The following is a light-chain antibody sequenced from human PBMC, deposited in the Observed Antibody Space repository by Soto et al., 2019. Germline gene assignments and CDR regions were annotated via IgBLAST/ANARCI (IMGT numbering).Light chain of an antibody. J-gene: IGKJ4*01. CDR1: QSVSSSH. V-gene: IGKV3-20*01. CDR2: VAS. Sequence: EIVVTQSPGTLSLSPGERATLSCRASQSVSSSHLAWYQQKPGQAPRLLIYVASIRAAAIPDRFSGSGSGTDFIFTFSRLEPEDFAMYYCQQYGSSPVTFGGGTKWISN. CDR3: QQYGSSPVT.